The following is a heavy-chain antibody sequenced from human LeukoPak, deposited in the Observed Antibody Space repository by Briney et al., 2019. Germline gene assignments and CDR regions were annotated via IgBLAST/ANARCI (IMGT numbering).Heavy chain of an antibody. J-gene: IGHJ4*02. D-gene: IGHD3-22*01. CDR1: GFTFSSYS. Sequence: PGRSLRLSCAASGFTFSSYSMNWVRQAPGKGLEWVSYISSSSSTIYYADSVKGRFTISRDNAKNSLYLQMNSLRAEDTAVYYCARGKSSGYYRYLYFDYWGQGTLVTVSS. CDR2: ISSSSSTI. CDR3: ARGKSSGYYRYLYFDY. V-gene: IGHV3-48*04.